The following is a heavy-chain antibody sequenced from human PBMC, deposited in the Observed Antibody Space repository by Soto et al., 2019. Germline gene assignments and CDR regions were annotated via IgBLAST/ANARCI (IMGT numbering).Heavy chain of an antibody. Sequence: QVQLVQSGAEVKKPGSSVKVSFKASGGTCSSYAVSWVRQAPGHGLEWMGGIIPIFGTANYAQKFQGRVTITADESTSTAYMELSSLRSEDTAVYYCASPSEYSSSWYDYWGQGTLVTVSS. J-gene: IGHJ4*02. D-gene: IGHD6-13*01. CDR3: ASPSEYSSSWYDY. V-gene: IGHV1-69*12. CDR2: IIPIFGTA. CDR1: GGTCSSYA.